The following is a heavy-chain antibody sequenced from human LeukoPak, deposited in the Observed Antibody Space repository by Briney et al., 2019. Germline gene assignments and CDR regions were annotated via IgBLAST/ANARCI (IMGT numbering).Heavy chain of an antibody. V-gene: IGHV3-66*01. D-gene: IGHD2-2*01. Sequence: PRGSLRLSCAASGFTVSSNYMSWVHQAPGKGLEWVSVIYSGGSTYYADSVKGRFTISRDNSKNTLYLQMSSLRAEDTAVYYCARNLPAADYWGQGTLVTVSS. CDR1: GFTVSSNY. CDR2: IYSGGST. CDR3: ARNLPAADY. J-gene: IGHJ4*02.